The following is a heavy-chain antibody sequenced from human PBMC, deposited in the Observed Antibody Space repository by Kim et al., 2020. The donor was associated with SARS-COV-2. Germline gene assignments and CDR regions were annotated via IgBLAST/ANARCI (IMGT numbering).Heavy chain of an antibody. CDR1: GFTFSSYG. D-gene: IGHD2-2*01. Sequence: GGSLRLSCAASGFTFSSYGMHWVRQAPGKGLEWVAVISYDGSNKYYADSVKGRFTISRDNSKNTLYLQMNSLRAEDTAVYYCAKGYCSSTSCYRGSLIWGQGTMVTVSS. J-gene: IGHJ3*02. V-gene: IGHV3-30*18. CDR3: AKGYCSSTSCYRGSLI. CDR2: ISYDGSNK.